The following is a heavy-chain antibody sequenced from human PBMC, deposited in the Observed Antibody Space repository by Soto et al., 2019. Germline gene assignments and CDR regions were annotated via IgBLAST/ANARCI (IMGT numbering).Heavy chain of an antibody. CDR3: ARGVTAGIAVAGGEGDDY. CDR1: GGSISSGGYY. J-gene: IGHJ4*02. Sequence: SETLSLTCTVSGGSISSGGYYWSWIRQHPGKGLEWIGYIYYSGSTYYNPSLKSRVTISVDTSKNQFSLKLSSVTAADTAVYYCARGVTAGIAVAGGEGDDYWGQGTLVTVSS. V-gene: IGHV4-31*03. D-gene: IGHD6-19*01. CDR2: IYYSGST.